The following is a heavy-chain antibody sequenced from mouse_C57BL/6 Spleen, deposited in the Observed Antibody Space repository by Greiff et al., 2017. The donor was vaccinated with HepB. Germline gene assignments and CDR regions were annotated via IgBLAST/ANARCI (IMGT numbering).Heavy chain of an antibody. CDR2: ISSGGSYT. J-gene: IGHJ3*01. Sequence: EVKLMESGGDLVKPGGSLKLSCAASGFTFSSYGMSWVRQTPDKRLEWVATISSGGSYTYYPDSVKGRFTISRDNAKNTLYLQMSSLKSEDTAMYYYAGLDWDKAWFAYWGQGTLVTVSA. CDR3: AGLDWDKAWFAY. D-gene: IGHD4-1*01. V-gene: IGHV5-6*01. CDR1: GFTFSSYG.